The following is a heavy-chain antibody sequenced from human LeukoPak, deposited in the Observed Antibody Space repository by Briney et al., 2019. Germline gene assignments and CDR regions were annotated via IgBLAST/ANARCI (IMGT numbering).Heavy chain of an antibody. V-gene: IGHV1-2*02. D-gene: IGHD5-18*01. CDR1: GYTFTGYY. Sequence: ASVKVSCKTSGYTFTGYYMHWVRQAPGQGLEWMGWINPNSGGTNYAQKFQGRVTMTRDTSTSTVYMELSSLGSEDTAVYYCAREIGPRQLHLWGSAFDYWGQGTLVTVSS. CDR3: AREIGPRQLHLWGSAFDY. J-gene: IGHJ4*02. CDR2: INPNSGGT.